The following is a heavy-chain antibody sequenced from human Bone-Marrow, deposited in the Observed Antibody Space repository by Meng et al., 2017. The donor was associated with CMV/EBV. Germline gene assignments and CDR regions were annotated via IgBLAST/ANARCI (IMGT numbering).Heavy chain of an antibody. V-gene: IGHV1-69*05. CDR1: GGTFSSHG. CDR2: IVPLLGTA. D-gene: IGHD3-10*01. J-gene: IGHJ6*02. CDR3: ARPHITIPDRLFSYAMDG. Sequence: SVKVSCKASGGTFSSHGISWVRQAPGQGLECMGVIVPLLGTANYAQKFQGRVTITTDESTSTAYMELSSLRFEDTAVYYCARPHITIPDRLFSYAMDGWGQGTTVTVSS.